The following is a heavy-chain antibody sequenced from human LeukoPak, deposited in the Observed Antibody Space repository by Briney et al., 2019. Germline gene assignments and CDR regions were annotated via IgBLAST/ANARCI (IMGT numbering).Heavy chain of an antibody. J-gene: IGHJ4*02. Sequence: ASVKVSCKASGYTFTSYGISWVRQAPGQGLEWMGWISAYNGNTNYAQKLQGRVTMTTDTSTSTAYMELRSLRSDDTAVYYCARVPQSDYYDSSGYYYSDYWGQGTLVTVSS. V-gene: IGHV1-18*01. CDR3: ARVPQSDYYDSSGYYYSDY. D-gene: IGHD3-22*01. CDR2: ISAYNGNT. CDR1: GYTFTSYG.